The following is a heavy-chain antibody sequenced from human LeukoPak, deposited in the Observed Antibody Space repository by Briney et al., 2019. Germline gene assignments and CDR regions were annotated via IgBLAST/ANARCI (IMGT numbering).Heavy chain of an antibody. CDR2: TIPIFGTA. V-gene: IGHV1-69*13. D-gene: IGHD2-2*02. CDR1: GGTFSSYA. CDR3: ARVGVPAAIGDWFDP. J-gene: IGHJ5*02. Sequence: SVEVSCKASGGTFSSYAISWVRQAPGQGVEWMGGTIPIFGTANYAQKFQGRVTITADESTSTAYMELSSLRSEDTAVYYCARVGVPAAIGDWFDPWGQGTLVTVSS.